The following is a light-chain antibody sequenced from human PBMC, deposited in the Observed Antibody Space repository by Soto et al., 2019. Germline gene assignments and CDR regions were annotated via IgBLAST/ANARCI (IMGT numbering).Light chain of an antibody. Sequence: EIVVTQSPATLSVSPGERVTLSCRASQSVSNNLAWYQQKPGQAPRLLIYGASTRATGIPARFSGSGSGTEFTLTISSLQSEDFAVYYCQQYNKWPRPFGQGTKVEIK. CDR3: QQYNKWPRP. J-gene: IGKJ1*01. CDR1: QSVSNN. V-gene: IGKV3-15*01. CDR2: GAS.